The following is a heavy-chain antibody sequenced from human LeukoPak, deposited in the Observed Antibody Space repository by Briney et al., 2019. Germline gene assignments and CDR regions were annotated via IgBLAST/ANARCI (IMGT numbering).Heavy chain of an antibody. CDR1: GDSISSGHY. Sequence: SETLSLTCAVSGDSISSGHYWGWIRQPPGKGLEWIGSISHSGNTYYRPSLKSRVTISVDMSKNQFSLKVNSVTAADTAVYYCARSYYDSGGYKYDFWGQGTLVTVSS. CDR3: ARSYYDSGGYKYDF. J-gene: IGHJ4*02. D-gene: IGHD3-22*01. V-gene: IGHV4-38-2*01. CDR2: ISHSGNT.